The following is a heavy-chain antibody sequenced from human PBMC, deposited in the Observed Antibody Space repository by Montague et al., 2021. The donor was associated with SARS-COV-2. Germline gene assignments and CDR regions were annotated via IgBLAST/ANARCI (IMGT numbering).Heavy chain of an antibody. CDR3: ARMDYGDPNSGYYFDN. Sequence: SLRLSCPASGFTFRDYYMGWIRQAPGKGLEWISYLSATTGYTNNADSVKGRFTISRDNAKNSLFLYMNSLRAEDTAVYYCARMDYGDPNSGYYFDNGGLGTPVTVSS. V-gene: IGHV3-11*03. CDR2: LSATTGYT. D-gene: IGHD4-17*01. J-gene: IGHJ4*02. CDR1: GFTFRDYY.